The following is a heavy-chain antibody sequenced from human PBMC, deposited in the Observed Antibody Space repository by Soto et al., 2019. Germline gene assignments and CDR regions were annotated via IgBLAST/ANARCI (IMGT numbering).Heavy chain of an antibody. D-gene: IGHD3-22*01. CDR1: GFTFDDYA. Sequence: EVQLVESGGGLVQPGRSLRLSCAASGFTFDDYAMHWVRQAPGKGLEWVSGISWNSGSIGYADSVKGRFTISRDNAKNSLYLQMNSLRAEDTALYYCAKAPRRDYYDSSGYYTPGGLYYFDYWGQGTLVTVSS. CDR3: AKAPRRDYYDSSGYYTPGGLYYFDY. CDR2: ISWNSGSI. V-gene: IGHV3-9*01. J-gene: IGHJ4*02.